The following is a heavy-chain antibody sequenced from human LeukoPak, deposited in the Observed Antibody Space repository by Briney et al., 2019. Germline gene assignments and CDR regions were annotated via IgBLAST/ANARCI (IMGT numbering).Heavy chain of an antibody. Sequence: GGSLRLSCAASGFTFNSYWMHWVRQAPGKGLVWVSRITSDGSSTSYAASVKGRFTISRDNAKNTLYPQMNSLRGEGTAVYYCARDYRSGGGATQGFDYWGQGTLVTVSS. CDR3: ARDYRSGGGATQGFDY. CDR1: GFTFNSYW. V-gene: IGHV3-74*01. CDR2: ITSDGSST. J-gene: IGHJ4*02. D-gene: IGHD1-26*01.